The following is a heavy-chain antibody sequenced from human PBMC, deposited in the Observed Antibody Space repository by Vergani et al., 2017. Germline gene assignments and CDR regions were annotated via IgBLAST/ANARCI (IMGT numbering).Heavy chain of an antibody. Sequence: QVRLQESGPGLVKPSETLSLTCSVSGGSMSGHYWSWIRQPPGKELEWFGYMYHSGRTNYNPSLETRVTISGDTSKNQFSLKLNSVTASDTAVYYCGRVADFYCLGSRLLDLWGQGILVTVSS. CDR1: GGSMSGHY. J-gene: IGHJ5*02. CDR2: MYHSGRT. V-gene: IGHV4-59*11. CDR3: GRVADFYCLGSRLLDL. D-gene: IGHD3-10*01.